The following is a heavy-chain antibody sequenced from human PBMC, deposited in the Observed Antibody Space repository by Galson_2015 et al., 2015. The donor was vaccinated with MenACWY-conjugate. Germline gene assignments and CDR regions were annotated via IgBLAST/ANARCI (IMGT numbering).Heavy chain of an antibody. CDR2: IYPSDSDT. Sequence: QSGAEVKKPGESLTISCKASGYRFTNSWIAWVRQMPGKGLEWMGIIYPSDSDTRYSPSFQGQVTISADKSIGTAYLQWSSLKASDTAMYYCARQGSSSSWFDPWGQGTLVTVSS. J-gene: IGHJ5*02. CDR3: ARQGSSSSWFDP. V-gene: IGHV5-51*01. CDR1: GYRFTNSW. D-gene: IGHD6-6*01.